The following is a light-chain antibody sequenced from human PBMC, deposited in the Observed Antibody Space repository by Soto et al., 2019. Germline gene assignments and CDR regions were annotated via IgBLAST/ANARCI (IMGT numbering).Light chain of an antibody. Sequence: QSVFTPPPSTSGTPGQRVSISCSGGSSNIGTNTVNWYQHLPGTAPKLLIFSNDERPSGVPDRFSGSKSGTSASLAISGLQSDDEADYYCATWDDSLNGVVFGGGTKVTVL. CDR2: SND. CDR1: SSNIGTNT. J-gene: IGLJ2*01. CDR3: ATWDDSLNGVV. V-gene: IGLV1-44*01.